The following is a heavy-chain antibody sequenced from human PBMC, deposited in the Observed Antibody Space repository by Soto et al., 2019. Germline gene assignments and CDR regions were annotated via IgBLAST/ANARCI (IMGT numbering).Heavy chain of an antibody. J-gene: IGHJ5*02. D-gene: IGHD3-16*01. CDR2: ISGSGGST. Sequence: EVQLLESGGGSVQPGGSLRLSCAASGFTFSSYAMSWVRQAPGKGLEWVSAISGSGGSTYYADSVKGRFTISRDNSKSTLYLQMNSLRAEDTAVYYCAKSDRGWFGPFDPWGQGTLVTVSS. CDR3: AKSDRGWFGPFDP. V-gene: IGHV3-23*01. CDR1: GFTFSSYA.